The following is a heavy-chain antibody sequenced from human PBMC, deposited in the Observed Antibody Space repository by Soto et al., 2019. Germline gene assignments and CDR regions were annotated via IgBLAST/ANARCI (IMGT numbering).Heavy chain of an antibody. CDR3: ARVGASCSRTSCYLDP. D-gene: IGHD2-2*01. Sequence: QVQLQESGPGLVKPSETLSLTCAVSGDSISSSNWWNWVRQSSGKGLEWIGEVSHRGTTNYNPSLKSRVTISPDMSKNQFSLMLPSVTAADTAVYYCARVGASCSRTSCYLDPRGQGTLVTVSS. V-gene: IGHV4-4*02. CDR1: GDSISSSNW. CDR2: VSHRGTT. J-gene: IGHJ5*02.